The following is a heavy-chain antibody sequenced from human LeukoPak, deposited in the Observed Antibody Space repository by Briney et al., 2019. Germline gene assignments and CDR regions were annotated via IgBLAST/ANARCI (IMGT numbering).Heavy chain of an antibody. V-gene: IGHV4-59*01. D-gene: IGHD4-17*01. CDR1: VGSISSYY. Sequence: SESLSLTCTVSVGSISSYYWSWIRQPPWKGLEWIGYIYYSGSTNYNPSLKSRVTISVDTSKNQFSLKLSSVTAADTAVYYCARGMTTNYYYYYGMDVWGQGTTVTVSS. CDR3: ARGMTTNYYYYYGMDV. J-gene: IGHJ6*02. CDR2: IYYSGST.